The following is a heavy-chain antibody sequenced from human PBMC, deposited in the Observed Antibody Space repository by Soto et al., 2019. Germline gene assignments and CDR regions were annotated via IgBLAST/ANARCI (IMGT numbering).Heavy chain of an antibody. J-gene: IGHJ5*02. V-gene: IGHV4-4*02. CDR2: IYHSGST. CDR1: GGSIISSNW. CDR3: ASGKGLLPAAGGWFDP. D-gene: IGHD2-2*01. Sequence: LSRTCAVSGGSIISSNWWSWVRQPPGKGLEWIGEIYHSGSTNYNPSLKSRVTISVDKSKNQFSLKLSSVTAADTAVYYCASGKGLLPAAGGWFDPWGQGTLVTVSS.